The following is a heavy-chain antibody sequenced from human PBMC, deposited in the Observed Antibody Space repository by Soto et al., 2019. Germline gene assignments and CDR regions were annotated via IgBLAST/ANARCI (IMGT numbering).Heavy chain of an antibody. D-gene: IGHD1-1*01. CDR2: ISGSGFKK. Sequence: GGSLRLSCAASGFTFGSYSMSWVRQAPGKGLEWISSISGSGFKKYYADSVKGRFTISRDNSKSTVYLELNKLSAEDTAGYHCAKNQGVELVQLATVDWFDPWGQGSVVTVSS. V-gene: IGHV3-23*01. J-gene: IGHJ5*02. CDR1: GFTFGSYS. CDR3: AKNQGVELVQLATVDWFDP.